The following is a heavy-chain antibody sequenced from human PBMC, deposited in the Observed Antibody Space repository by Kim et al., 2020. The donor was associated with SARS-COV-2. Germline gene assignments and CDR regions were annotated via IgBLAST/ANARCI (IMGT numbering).Heavy chain of an antibody. Sequence: GGSLRLSCSASGFTFSSYAMHWVRQAPGKGLEYVSAISSNGGSTYYADSVKGRFTISRDNSKNTLYLQMSSLRAEDTAVYYCVKGSIRFLEWLSFDYWGQGTLVTVSS. J-gene: IGHJ4*02. CDR3: VKGSIRFLEWLSFDY. D-gene: IGHD3-3*01. V-gene: IGHV3-64D*09. CDR1: GFTFSSYA. CDR2: ISSNGGST.